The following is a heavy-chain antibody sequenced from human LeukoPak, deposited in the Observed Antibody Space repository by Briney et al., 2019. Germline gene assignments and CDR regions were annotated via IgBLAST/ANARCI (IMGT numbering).Heavy chain of an antibody. Sequence: SETLSLTCTVSGGSISSSSYYWGWIRQPPGKGLEWIGSIYYSGSTYYNPSLKSRVTISVDTSKNQFSLKLSSVTAAGTAVYYCARVLGVWGSYRYFDYWGQGTLVTVSS. CDR1: GGSISSSSYY. CDR2: IYYSGST. V-gene: IGHV4-39*01. J-gene: IGHJ4*02. D-gene: IGHD3-16*02. CDR3: ARVLGVWGSYRYFDY.